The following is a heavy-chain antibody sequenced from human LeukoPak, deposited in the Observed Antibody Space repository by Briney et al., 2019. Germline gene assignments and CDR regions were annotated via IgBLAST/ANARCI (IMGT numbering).Heavy chain of an antibody. CDR2: IIPIFGTA. CDR3: ARSIVGATMDWFDP. CDR1: GYTFTGYY. D-gene: IGHD1-26*01. Sequence: ASVKVSCKASGYTFTGYYIHWVRQAPGQGLEWMGGIIPIFGTANYAQKFQGRVTITADESTSTAYMELSSLRSEDTAVYYCARSIVGATMDWFDPWGQGTLVTVSS. V-gene: IGHV1-69*13. J-gene: IGHJ5*02.